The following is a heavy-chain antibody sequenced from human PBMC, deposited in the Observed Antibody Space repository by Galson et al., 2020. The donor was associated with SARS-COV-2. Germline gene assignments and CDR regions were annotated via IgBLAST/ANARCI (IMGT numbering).Heavy chain of an antibody. CDR2: INVGGST. CDR3: ARGHRGVVPSPVLGLGPFYSYYYMDV. CDR1: GGSFSGYS. D-gene: IGHD3-16*01. Sequence: SQTLSLTCAVFGGSFSGYSWTWIRQPPGKGLEWIGEINVGGSTNYSPSLRTRVTVSVDTSKNQFSPNLRSVTAADTALYFCARGHRGVVPSPVLGLGPFYSYYYMDVWAKGTTVSVSS. J-gene: IGHJ6*03. V-gene: IGHV4-34*01.